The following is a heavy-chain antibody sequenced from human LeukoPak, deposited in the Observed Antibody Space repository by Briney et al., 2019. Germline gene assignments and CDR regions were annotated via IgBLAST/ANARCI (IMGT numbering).Heavy chain of an antibody. CDR2: IYYSGST. V-gene: IGHV4-59*12. J-gene: IGHJ4*02. CDR3: AREGYSGYDSRVDY. D-gene: IGHD5-12*01. CDR1: GGSISSYY. Sequence: PSETLSLTCTVSGGSISSYYWSWIRQPPGKGLEWIGYIYYSGSTNYNPSLKSRVTISVDTSKNQFSLKLSSVTAADTAVYYCAREGYSGYDSRVDYWGQGTLVTVSS.